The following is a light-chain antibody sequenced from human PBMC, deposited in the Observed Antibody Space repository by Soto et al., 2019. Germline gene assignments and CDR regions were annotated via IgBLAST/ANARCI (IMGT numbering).Light chain of an antibody. Sequence: QSALTQPPSASGSPGQSVTISCTGTSSDVGGYNYVSWYQQHPGKAPKLMISEVSKRPSGVPDRFSGSKSGNTASLTVSGLQAEDEADYYCSSYAGSPVIFGGGTQLTVL. CDR3: SSYAGSPVI. CDR1: SSDVGGYNY. CDR2: EVS. J-gene: IGLJ2*01. V-gene: IGLV2-8*01.